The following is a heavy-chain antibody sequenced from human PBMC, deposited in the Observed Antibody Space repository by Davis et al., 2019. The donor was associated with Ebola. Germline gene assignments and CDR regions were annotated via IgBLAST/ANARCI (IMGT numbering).Heavy chain of an antibody. CDR2: INHSGST. V-gene: IGHV4-34*01. CDR1: GGSFSGYY. CDR3: ARERYSSSWTGAYYYYYGMDV. J-gene: IGHJ6*02. Sequence: PSETLSLTCAVYGGSFSGYYWSWIRQPPGKGLEWIGEINHSGSTNYNPSLKSRVTISVDTSKNQFSLKLSSVTAADTAVYYCARERYSSSWTGAYYYYYGMDVWGQGTTVTVSS. D-gene: IGHD6-13*01.